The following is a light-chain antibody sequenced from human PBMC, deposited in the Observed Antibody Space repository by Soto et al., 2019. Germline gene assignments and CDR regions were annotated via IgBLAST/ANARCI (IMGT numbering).Light chain of an antibody. CDR1: QSVSNY. V-gene: IGKV3-20*01. Sequence: IVLTQSPGTLSLSPGESATLSCRASQSVSNYLAWYQQRPGQAPRFLIVETSTRATGIPDRFSGSGAGTDFTRTINRLEPEDLAVYYCQQYAASPYTFGQGTKLEI. CDR2: ETS. J-gene: IGKJ2*01. CDR3: QQYAASPYT.